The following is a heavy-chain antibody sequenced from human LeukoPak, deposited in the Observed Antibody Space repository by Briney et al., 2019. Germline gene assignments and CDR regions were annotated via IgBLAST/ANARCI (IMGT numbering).Heavy chain of an antibody. D-gene: IGHD3-22*01. CDR1: GGSFSGYH. Sequence: SETLSLTCAVYGGSFSGYHWSWIRQPPGKGLEWIGEINHSGSTNYNPSLKSRVTISVDTSKNQFSLKLSSVTAADTAVYYCARFHYYDSSGFWAFDIWGQGTMVTVSS. J-gene: IGHJ3*02. V-gene: IGHV4-34*01. CDR3: ARFHYYDSSGFWAFDI. CDR2: INHSGST.